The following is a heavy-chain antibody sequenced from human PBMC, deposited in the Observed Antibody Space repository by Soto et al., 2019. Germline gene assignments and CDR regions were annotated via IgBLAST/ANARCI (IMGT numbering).Heavy chain of an antibody. Sequence: QVQLVQSGAEVKKPGSSVKVSCKASGGTFSSYAISWVRQAPGQGLEWMGGIIPIFGTANYAQKFQGRVTITADKSTSTAYMEMSSMRSDDTAVNYCDTIGVTAMIKIHYWRQGTLVTVSS. CDR3: DTIGVTAMIKIHY. D-gene: IGHD5-18*01. V-gene: IGHV1-69*06. J-gene: IGHJ4*02. CDR1: GGTFSSYA. CDR2: IIPIFGTA.